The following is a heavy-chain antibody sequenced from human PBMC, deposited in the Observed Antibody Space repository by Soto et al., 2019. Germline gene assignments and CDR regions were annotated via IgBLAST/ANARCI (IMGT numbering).Heavy chain of an antibody. Sequence: QVQLQQWGAGLLKPSETLSLTCAVYGGSFSGYYWSWIRQPPGKGLEWIGEINHSGSTNYNPSLKSRVTISVDTSKNQFSLKLSSVTAADTAVYYCARVGGGEGLDYWGQGTLVIVSS. V-gene: IGHV4-34*01. D-gene: IGHD2-21*01. J-gene: IGHJ4*02. CDR3: ARVGGGEGLDY. CDR2: INHSGST. CDR1: GGSFSGYY.